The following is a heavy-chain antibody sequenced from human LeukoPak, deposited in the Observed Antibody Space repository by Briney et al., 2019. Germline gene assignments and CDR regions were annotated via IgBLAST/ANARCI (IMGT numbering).Heavy chain of an antibody. CDR3: AKVASPDFWSGYSFDY. Sequence: PGGSLRLSCAASGFTFSSYAMSWVRQAPGKGLEWVSAISGSGGSTYYADSVKGRFTISRDNSKNTLYLQMNSLRAEDTAVYYCAKVASPDFWSGYSFDYWGQGTLVTVSS. D-gene: IGHD3-3*01. CDR2: ISGSGGST. V-gene: IGHV3-23*01. J-gene: IGHJ4*02. CDR1: GFTFSSYA.